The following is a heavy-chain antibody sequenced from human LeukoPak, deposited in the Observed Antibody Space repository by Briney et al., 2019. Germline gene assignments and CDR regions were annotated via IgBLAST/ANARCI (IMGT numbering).Heavy chain of an antibody. CDR3: ARGSSSGCSFDY. CDR2: INHSGST. V-gene: IGHV4-34*01. J-gene: IGHJ4*02. D-gene: IGHD6-19*01. Sequence: PSETLSLTCAVYGGSFSGYYWSWIRQPPGKGLEWIGEINHSGSTNYNPSLKSRVTISVDTSKNQFSLKPSSVTAADTAVYYCARGSSSGCSFDYWGQGTLVTVSS. CDR1: GGSFSGYY.